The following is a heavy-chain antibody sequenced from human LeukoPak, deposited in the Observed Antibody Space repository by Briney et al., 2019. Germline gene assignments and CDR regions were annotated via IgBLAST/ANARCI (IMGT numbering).Heavy chain of an antibody. Sequence: PGRSLRLSCAASGFTFSSYAMHWVRQAPGKGLEWVAVISYDGSNKYYADSVKGRFTISRDNSKNTLYLQMNSLRAEDTAVYYCAKDSRVPPTFSTFHWGQGTLVTVSS. V-gene: IGHV3-30*04. J-gene: IGHJ4*02. CDR3: AKDSRVPPTFSTFH. D-gene: IGHD2-2*01. CDR1: GFTFSSYA. CDR2: ISYDGSNK.